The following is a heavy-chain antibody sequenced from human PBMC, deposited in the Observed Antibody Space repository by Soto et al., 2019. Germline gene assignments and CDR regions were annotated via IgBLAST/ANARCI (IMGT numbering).Heavy chain of an antibody. V-gene: IGHV3-74*01. CDR2: INSDGSST. D-gene: IGHD2-8*01. CDR3: ARDRGGYCTNGVCPNPNNWFDP. J-gene: IGHJ5*02. Sequence: EVQLVESGGGLVQPGGSLRLSCAASGFTFSSYWMHWVRQAPGKGLVWVSRINSDGSSTSYADSVKGRFTISRDNAKNTLYMQMNSLRAEDTAVYYCARDRGGYCTNGVCPNPNNWFDPWGQGTLVTVSS. CDR1: GFTFSSYW.